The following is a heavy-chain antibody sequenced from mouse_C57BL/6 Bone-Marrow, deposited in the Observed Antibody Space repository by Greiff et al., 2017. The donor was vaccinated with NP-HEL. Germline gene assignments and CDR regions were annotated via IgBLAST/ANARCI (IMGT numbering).Heavy chain of an antibody. V-gene: IGHV5-6*01. CDR2: ISSGGSYT. CDR3: ARHGGLAY. Sequence: EVKLVESGGDLVKPGGSLKLSCAASGFTFSSYGMSWVRQTPDKRLEWVATISSGGSYTYYPDSVKGRFTISRDNAKNTLYLQMSSLKSEDTAMYYCARHGGLAYWGQGTLVTVSA. J-gene: IGHJ3*01. CDR1: GFTFSSYG.